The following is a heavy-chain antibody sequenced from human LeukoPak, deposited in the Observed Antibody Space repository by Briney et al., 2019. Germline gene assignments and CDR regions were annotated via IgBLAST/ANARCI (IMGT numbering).Heavy chain of an antibody. CDR2: IRSKANSYAT. CDR1: GFTFSGSA. J-gene: IGHJ4*02. CDR3: TRLTGHYYGSGSYRH. V-gene: IGHV3-73*01. D-gene: IGHD3-10*01. Sequence: PGGSLRLSCAASGFTFSGSAMHWVRQASGKGLEWVGRIRSKANSYATAYAASVKGRSTISRDDSKNTAYLQMNSLKTEDTAVYYCTRLTGHYYGSGSYRHWGQGTLVTVSS.